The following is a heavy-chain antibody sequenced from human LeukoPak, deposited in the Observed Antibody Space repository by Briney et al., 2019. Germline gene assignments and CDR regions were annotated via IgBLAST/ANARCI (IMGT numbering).Heavy chain of an antibody. D-gene: IGHD5-18*01. Sequence: SETLSLTCAVYGGSFSGYYWSWIRQPPGKGLEWIGEINHSGSTNYSPSLKSRVTISVDTSENQFSLELSSVTAADTAVYYCAREAGYNYGQYYFDCWGQGTLVTVSS. CDR1: GGSFSGYY. CDR2: INHSGST. V-gene: IGHV4-34*09. CDR3: AREAGYNYGQYYFDC. J-gene: IGHJ4*02.